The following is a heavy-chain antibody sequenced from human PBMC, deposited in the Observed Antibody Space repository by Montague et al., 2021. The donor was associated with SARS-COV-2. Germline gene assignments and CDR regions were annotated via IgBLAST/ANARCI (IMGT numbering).Heavy chain of an antibody. V-gene: IGHV4-61*01. J-gene: IGHJ4*02. CDR3: VREKYYFDDSGSK. CDR2: VYHTGST. Sequence: SETLSLTCSVSGVSISGGSYYWSWVRQPPGMGLEWIGYVYHTGSTNYNPSLKSRVTLSIDTSKNQFSLNLTSVTAADTAVYYCVREKYYFDDSGSKWGQGTLVTV. D-gene: IGHD3-22*01. CDR1: GVSISGGSYY.